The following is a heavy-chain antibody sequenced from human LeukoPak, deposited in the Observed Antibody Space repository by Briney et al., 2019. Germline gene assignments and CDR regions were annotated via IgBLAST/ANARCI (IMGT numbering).Heavy chain of an antibody. D-gene: IGHD2-2*01. J-gene: IGHJ3*01. CDR1: GFTFSTYN. Sequence: GGSLRLSCAASGFTFSTYNMSWVRQALGKGLEWVSYISSSSGIIYYADSVKGRFTISRDNAKNSLYLQMNSLRAEDTAVYYCARRYCSTCPTGHAFDLWGQGTMVTVSS. CDR3: ARRYCSTCPTGHAFDL. V-gene: IGHV3-48*04. CDR2: ISSSSGII.